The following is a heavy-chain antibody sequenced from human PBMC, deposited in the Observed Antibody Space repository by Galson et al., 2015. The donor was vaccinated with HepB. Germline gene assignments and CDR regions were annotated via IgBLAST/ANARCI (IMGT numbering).Heavy chain of an antibody. D-gene: IGHD2-2*01. CDR2: VSGSRGAT. CDR3: AKDLWTDIVVVPAAKDAFDI. J-gene: IGHJ3*02. Sequence: SLRLSCAASGFTFSTYAMSWVRQGPGKGLEWVAAVSGSRGATYYAASVKGRFTISRDNSKNTLYLQMNSLRAEGTAVYYCAKDLWTDIVVVPAAKDAFDIWGQGTMVTVSS. V-gene: IGHV3-23*01. CDR1: GFTFSTYA.